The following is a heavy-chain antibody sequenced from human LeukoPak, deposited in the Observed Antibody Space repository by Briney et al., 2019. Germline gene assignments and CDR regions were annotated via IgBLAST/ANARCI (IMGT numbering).Heavy chain of an antibody. D-gene: IGHD6-6*01. CDR1: GYSFTSYW. V-gene: IGHV5-51*01. Sequence: GESLKISCKGSGYSFTSYWIGWVRQMPGKGLEWMGIIYPGDSDTRYSPSFQGQVTISADKSISTAYLQWSSLKASDTAMYYCARTVSSAGSRYYYYYGMDGWGQGTTVTVSS. J-gene: IGHJ6*02. CDR2: IYPGDSDT. CDR3: ARTVSSAGSRYYYYYGMDG.